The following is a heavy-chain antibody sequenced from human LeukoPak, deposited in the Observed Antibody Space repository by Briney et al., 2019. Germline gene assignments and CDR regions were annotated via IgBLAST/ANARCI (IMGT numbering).Heavy chain of an antibody. Sequence: GGSLRLSCAASGFTFSSYGMHWVRQAPGKGLEWVAVISYDGSNKYYADSVKGRFTISRDNSKNTLYLQMNSLRAEDTAVYYCAKGAIGYEQLVLDVDYWGQGTLVTVSS. J-gene: IGHJ4*02. CDR1: GFTFSSYG. CDR3: AKGAIGYEQLVLDVDY. D-gene: IGHD6-13*01. CDR2: ISYDGSNK. V-gene: IGHV3-30*18.